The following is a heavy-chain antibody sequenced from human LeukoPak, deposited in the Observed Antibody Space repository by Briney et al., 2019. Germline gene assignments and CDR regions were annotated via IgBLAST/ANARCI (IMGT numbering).Heavy chain of an antibody. Sequence: GGSLRLSCAASGFTFSNYWMGWVRQPPGKGLQWVANIKEDGTEKYYVDSVKGRFSISRDNAKNSVYLQMNSLRVEDTAVYYCARRPFGADYWGQGTLVTVSS. CDR1: GFTFSNYW. CDR2: IKEDGTEK. V-gene: IGHV3-7*01. CDR3: ARRPFGADY. D-gene: IGHD3-10*01. J-gene: IGHJ4*02.